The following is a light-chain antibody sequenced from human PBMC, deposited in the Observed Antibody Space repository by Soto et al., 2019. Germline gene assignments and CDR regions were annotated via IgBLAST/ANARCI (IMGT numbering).Light chain of an antibody. CDR1: RGIGSD. CDR3: LQDHDDSWT. V-gene: IGKV1-6*01. Sequence: ATQMTQSPSSLSASVGDRITITCRASRGIGSDLSWYQQKPGKAPTLLIHAASNLQSGVPSRFRGSRSGTEFTLTVSSLQPEDFATYYCLQDHDDSWTFGQGTKVYIK. CDR2: AAS. J-gene: IGKJ1*01.